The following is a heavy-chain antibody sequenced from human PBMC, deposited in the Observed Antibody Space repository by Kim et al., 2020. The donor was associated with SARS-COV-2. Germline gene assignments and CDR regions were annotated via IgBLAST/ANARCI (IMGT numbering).Heavy chain of an antibody. V-gene: IGHV3-7*03. J-gene: IGHJ4*02. CDR1: GFTFSRYW. Sequence: GGSLRLSCAASGFTFSRYWMHWVRQAPGKGLEWVANINQDGSEKYYVDSVKGRFTISRDNAKNSLSLQMNSLRAEDTAVYYCATASYYDGSGYYVPFDYWGQGTLVTVSS. D-gene: IGHD3-22*01. CDR2: INQDGSEK. CDR3: ATASYYDGSGYYVPFDY.